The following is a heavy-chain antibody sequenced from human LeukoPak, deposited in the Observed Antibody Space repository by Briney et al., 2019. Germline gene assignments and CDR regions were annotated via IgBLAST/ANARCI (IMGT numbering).Heavy chain of an antibody. V-gene: IGHV3-23*01. D-gene: IGHD7-27*01. CDR3: SKEALGYFDY. CDR2: LTGSGGST. CDR1: GFSFRSYA. J-gene: IGHJ4*02. Sequence: GGALRLSCAASGFSFRSYAMSWVRQAPGKGLEWVSALTGSGGSTYYADSVKGRFTISRDNSKNTLYLQMNSLRAEDTAVYYCSKEALGYFDYWRQGTLVTVSS.